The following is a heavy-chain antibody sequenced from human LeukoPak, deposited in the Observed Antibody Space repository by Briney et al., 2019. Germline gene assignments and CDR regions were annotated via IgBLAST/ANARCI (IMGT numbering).Heavy chain of an antibody. CDR1: GGSISSGGYY. V-gene: IGHV4-31*03. Sequence: SETLSLTCTVSGGSISSGGYYWYWIRQHPGKGLEWIRYIYYSGSTYYNPSLKSRLTISVDTSKNQFSLKLSSVTAADTAVYYCAREVVPAAFAMDVWGQGTTVTVSS. CDR2: IYYSGST. D-gene: IGHD2-2*01. CDR3: AREVVPAAFAMDV. J-gene: IGHJ6*02.